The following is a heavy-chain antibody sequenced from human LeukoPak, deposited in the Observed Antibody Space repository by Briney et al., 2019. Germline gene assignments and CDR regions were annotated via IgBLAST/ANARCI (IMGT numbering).Heavy chain of an antibody. Sequence: ASVKVSCKTSGSTFTGYFIHWVRQAPGQGLEWMGWIDTNDGATNYAHKFQGRVTMTKDTSIRTAYMELSSLRSGDTALYYCARFWHCGISTCRAVNAFDFWGQGTVVTVSS. J-gene: IGHJ3*01. CDR1: GSTFTGYF. V-gene: IGHV1-2*02. D-gene: IGHD2-21*01. CDR2: IDTNDGAT. CDR3: ARFWHCGISTCRAVNAFDF.